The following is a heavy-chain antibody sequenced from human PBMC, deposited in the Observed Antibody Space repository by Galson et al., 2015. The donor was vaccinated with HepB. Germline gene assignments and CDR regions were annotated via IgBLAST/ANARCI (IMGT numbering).Heavy chain of an antibody. Sequence: SLRLSCAASRFTFSSYSMNWVRRAPGKGLEWVSSISSSSSYIYYADSVKGRFTISRDNAKNSLYLQMNSLRAEDTAVYYCARPPYSSSSGFDYWGQGTLVTVSS. V-gene: IGHV3-21*01. D-gene: IGHD6-6*01. CDR3: ARPPYSSSSGFDY. CDR2: ISSSSSYI. J-gene: IGHJ4*02. CDR1: RFTFSSYS.